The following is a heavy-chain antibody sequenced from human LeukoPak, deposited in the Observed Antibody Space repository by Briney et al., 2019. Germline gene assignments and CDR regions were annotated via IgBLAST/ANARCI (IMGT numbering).Heavy chain of an antibody. CDR2: ISAYNGNT. Sequence: ASVKVSCKASGYTFTSYGISWVRQAPGQGLEWMGWISAYNGNTNYAQKLQGRVTVTTDTSTSTAYMELRSLRSDDTAVYYCARGDYYDSSGYLDYWGQGTLVTVSS. V-gene: IGHV1-18*01. CDR1: GYTFTSYG. CDR3: ARGDYYDSSGYLDY. D-gene: IGHD3-22*01. J-gene: IGHJ4*02.